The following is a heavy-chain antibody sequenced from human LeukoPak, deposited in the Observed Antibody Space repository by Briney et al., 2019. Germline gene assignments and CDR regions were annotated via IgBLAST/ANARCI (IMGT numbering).Heavy chain of an antibody. CDR1: GFTVSTNF. Sequence: GGSLRLSCVVSGFTVSTNFMSWVRQAPGERLEWVPVIYSGGSTYYADSVKGRFTISRDNSKNTLYLQMNSLRAEDTAVYYCARTRVDTTTFDYFDYWGQGTLVTVSS. CDR2: IYSGGST. V-gene: IGHV3-53*01. CDR3: ARTRVDTTTFDYFDY. D-gene: IGHD4-11*01. J-gene: IGHJ4*02.